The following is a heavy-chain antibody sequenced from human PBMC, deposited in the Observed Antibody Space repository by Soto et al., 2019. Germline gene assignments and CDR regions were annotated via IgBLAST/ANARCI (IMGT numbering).Heavy chain of an antibody. CDR2: ISYSGAT. Sequence: SDTLSLTCTVSGASISGYHWSWIRQPPGKGLECLGYISYSGATNYNPSLKSRVTMSIDTSKNQFSLQLNSATAADTAVYYCARGFAIDWYTYYFDYWGQGPLVTVS. CDR1: GASISGYH. J-gene: IGHJ4*02. D-gene: IGHD3-9*01. V-gene: IGHV4-59*08. CDR3: ARGFAIDWYTYYFDY.